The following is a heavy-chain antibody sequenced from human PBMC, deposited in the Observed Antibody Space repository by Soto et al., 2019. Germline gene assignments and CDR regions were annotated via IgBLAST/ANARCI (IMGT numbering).Heavy chain of an antibody. CDR2: IIPILGIA. V-gene: IGHV1-69*08. CDR3: ARDLIPTTVTGGWFDP. Sequence: QVQLVQSGAEVKKPRSSVKVSCKASGGTFSSYTISWVRQAPGQGLEWMGRIIPILGIANYAQKFQGRVTITADKSTSTAYMELSSLRSEDTAVYYCARDLIPTTVTGGWFDPWGQGTLVTVSS. J-gene: IGHJ5*02. D-gene: IGHD4-4*01. CDR1: GGTFSSYT.